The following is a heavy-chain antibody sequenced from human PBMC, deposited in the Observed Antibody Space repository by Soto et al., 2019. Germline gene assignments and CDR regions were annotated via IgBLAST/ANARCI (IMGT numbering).Heavy chain of an antibody. CDR1: GGSFSGYY. CDR3: ARGKGGGNCSGGSCYSVDY. Sequence: QVQLQPWGAGLLKPSETLSLTCAVYGGSFSGYYWSWIRQPPGQGLEWLGEIHPSGSTNYNPSLKSRVTISVDTSKNQVSLKLSSVTAADTAVYYCARGKGGGNCSGGSCYSVDYWGQGTLVTVSS. J-gene: IGHJ4*02. D-gene: IGHD2-15*01. V-gene: IGHV4-34*01. CDR2: IHPSGST.